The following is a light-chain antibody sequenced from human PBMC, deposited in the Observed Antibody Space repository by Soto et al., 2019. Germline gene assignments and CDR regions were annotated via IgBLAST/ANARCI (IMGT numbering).Light chain of an antibody. CDR1: QSVSSSY. V-gene: IGKV3-20*01. CDR2: GAS. Sequence: EIVLTQSPGTLSLSPGERATLSCRASQSVSSSYLACYQQKPGQAPRRIIYGASDRATGIPDRFSGSGSGTGFTLAISRLEPEDCAVYYCQQYDSSPYNFGQGTNLEIK. J-gene: IGKJ2*01. CDR3: QQYDSSPYN.